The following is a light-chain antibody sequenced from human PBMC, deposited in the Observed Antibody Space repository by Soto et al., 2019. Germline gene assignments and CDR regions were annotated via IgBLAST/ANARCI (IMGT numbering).Light chain of an antibody. CDR2: DNS. CDR3: QSYDSSMSDL. V-gene: IGLV1-40*01. Sequence: QSVLTQPPSVSGAPGQRVTISCTGSSSNIGAGYDVHWYQQLPGTAPKLLIYDNSNRPSGVPDRFSGSKSGTSASLTITGLQAEDEADYYCQSYDSSMSDLFGGGTKLTVL. CDR1: SSNIGAGYD. J-gene: IGLJ3*02.